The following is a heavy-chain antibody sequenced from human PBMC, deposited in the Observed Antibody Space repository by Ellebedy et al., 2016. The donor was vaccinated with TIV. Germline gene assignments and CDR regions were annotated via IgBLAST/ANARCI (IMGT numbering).Heavy chain of an antibody. V-gene: IGHV3-33*01. CDR3: ARERYSYGPLDY. CDR1: GFTFSNYG. CDR2: IWYDGSNK. Sequence: GESLKISCAASGFTFSNYGMHWVRQAPGKGLEWVAVIWYDGSNKYYADSVKGRFTISRDNSKNTLYLQMNSLRAEDTAVYYCARERYSYGPLDYWGQGTLVTVSS. D-gene: IGHD5-18*01. J-gene: IGHJ4*02.